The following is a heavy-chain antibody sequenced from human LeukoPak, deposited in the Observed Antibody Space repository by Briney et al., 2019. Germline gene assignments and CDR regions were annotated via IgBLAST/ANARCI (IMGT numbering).Heavy chain of an antibody. J-gene: IGHJ4*02. CDR3: ARQVDTVMALPDY. V-gene: IGHV1-18*04. D-gene: IGHD5-18*01. CDR2: ISGYNGNT. Sequence: GASVKVSCKASGYTFTSYYMHWVRQAPGQGLEWMGWISGYNGNTNYAQNLQGRVTMTTDTSTSTAYMELRGLRSNDTAVYYCARQVDTVMALPDYWGQGTLVTVSS. CDR1: GYTFTSYY.